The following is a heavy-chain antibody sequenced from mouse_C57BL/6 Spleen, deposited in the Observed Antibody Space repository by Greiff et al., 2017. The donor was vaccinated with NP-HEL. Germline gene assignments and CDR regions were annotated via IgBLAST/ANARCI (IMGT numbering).Heavy chain of an antibody. CDR2: IYPGDGDT. Sequence: VQLQQSGPELVKPGASVKISCKASGYAFSSSWMNWVKQRPGKGLEWIGRIYPGDGDTNYNGKFKGKATLTADKSSSTAYMQLSSLTSEDSAVYFCAREGGTLFAYWGQGTLVTVSA. J-gene: IGHJ3*01. D-gene: IGHD1-1*02. CDR3: AREGGTLFAY. CDR1: GYAFSSSW. V-gene: IGHV1-82*01.